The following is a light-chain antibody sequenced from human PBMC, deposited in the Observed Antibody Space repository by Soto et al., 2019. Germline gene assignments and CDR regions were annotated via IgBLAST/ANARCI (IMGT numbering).Light chain of an antibody. CDR3: AAWDDSLSGSSV. V-gene: IGLV1-47*01. Sequence: QSVLTQPPSASGTPGQRVTISCSGSSSNVGSNYVYWYQQLPGTAPKLLIYRNNQRPSGVPDRFSGSKSGTSASLATSGLQSDDEADYFCAAWDDSLSGSSVFGTGTKVTVL. CDR1: SSNVGSNY. CDR2: RNN. J-gene: IGLJ1*01.